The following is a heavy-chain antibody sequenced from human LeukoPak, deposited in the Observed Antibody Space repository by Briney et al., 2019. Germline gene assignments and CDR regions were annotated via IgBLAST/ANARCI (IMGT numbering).Heavy chain of an antibody. Sequence: SETLSLTCAVYGGSFSDYDWTWIRQPPGKGLEWIGEINHSGSTSYNPSLESRATISRDTFRKQFSLRLNSVTAADTAVYYCARRYYFDYWGQGTLVTVSS. CDR3: ARRYYFDY. V-gene: IGHV4-34*01. CDR2: INHSGST. CDR1: GGSFSDYD. J-gene: IGHJ4*02.